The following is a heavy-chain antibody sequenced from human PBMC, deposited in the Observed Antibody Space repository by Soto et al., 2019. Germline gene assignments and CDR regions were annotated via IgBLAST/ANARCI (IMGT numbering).Heavy chain of an antibody. D-gene: IGHD3-22*01. CDR3: ARDRANYYDSSGYYYDAFDI. CDR1: GFTFSSYA. J-gene: IGHJ3*02. V-gene: IGHV3-30-3*01. Sequence: GGSLRLSCAASGFTFSSYAMHWVRQAPGKGLEWVAVISYDGSNKYYADSVKGRFTISRDNSKNTLYQQMNSLRDEDTAVYYCARDRANYYDSSGYYYDAFDIWGQGTMVTVSS. CDR2: ISYDGSNK.